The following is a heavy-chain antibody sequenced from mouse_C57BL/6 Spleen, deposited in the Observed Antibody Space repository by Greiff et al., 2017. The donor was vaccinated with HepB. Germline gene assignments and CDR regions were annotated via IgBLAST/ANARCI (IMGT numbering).Heavy chain of an antibody. J-gene: IGHJ2*01. CDR3: ARGGVYYDYDEGDY. V-gene: IGHV1-42*01. Sequence: EVQLQQSGPELVKPGASVKISCKASGYSFTGYYMNWVKQSPEKSLEWIGEINPSTGGTTYNQKFKAKATLTVDKPSSTAYMQLKSLTSEDSAVYYCARGGVYYDYDEGDYWGQGTTLTVSS. CDR1: GYSFTGYY. D-gene: IGHD2-4*01. CDR2: INPSTGGT.